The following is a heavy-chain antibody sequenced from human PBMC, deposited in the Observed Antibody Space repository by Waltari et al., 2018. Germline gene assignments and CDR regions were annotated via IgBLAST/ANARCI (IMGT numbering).Heavy chain of an antibody. CDR1: GGTFSSYT. D-gene: IGHD5-18*01. V-gene: IGHV1-69*02. Sequence: QVQLVQSGAEVKKPGSSVKVSCKASGGTFSSYTISWVRQAPGQGLEWMGRISPILGIANYAQKFQGRVTITADKSTSTAYMELSSLRSEDTAVYYCARGGDVDTAMFDYWGQGTLVTVSS. CDR2: ISPILGIA. J-gene: IGHJ4*02. CDR3: ARGGDVDTAMFDY.